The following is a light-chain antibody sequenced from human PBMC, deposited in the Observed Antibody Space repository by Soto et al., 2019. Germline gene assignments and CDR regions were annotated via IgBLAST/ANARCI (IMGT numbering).Light chain of an antibody. CDR3: SLYAGSNNVV. CDR2: EVS. J-gene: IGLJ2*01. Sequence: QSALTQPPSASGSPGQSVAISCTGTSSDIGAYKFVSWYQQHPGKAPKLIIYEVSIRPSGVPDRFSGSKSGNTASLTVSGLPAEDQADYYCSLYAGSNNVVFGRGTKLTVL. V-gene: IGLV2-8*01. CDR1: SSDIGAYKF.